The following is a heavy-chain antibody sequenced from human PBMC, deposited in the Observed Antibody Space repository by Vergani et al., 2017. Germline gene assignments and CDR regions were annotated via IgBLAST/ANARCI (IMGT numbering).Heavy chain of an antibody. CDR2: IRPYTGHT. D-gene: IGHD1-1*01. V-gene: IGHV1-18*01. CDR1: SHTFQTYG. Sequence: QVQLVQSGAELKKPGASVSVSCKGSSHTFQTYGISWVRQAPGKGLEWMAWIRPYTGHTIYAQKFQDRVTMTADTSTNTAYMELRSLRSDDTAVYFCARVAPSNSEVTSTAFDVWGQGTMVTVSS. CDR3: ARVAPSNSEVTSTAFDV. J-gene: IGHJ3*01.